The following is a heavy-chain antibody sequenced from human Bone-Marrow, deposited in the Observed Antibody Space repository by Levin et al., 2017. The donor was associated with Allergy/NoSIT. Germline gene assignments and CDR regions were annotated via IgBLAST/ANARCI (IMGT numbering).Heavy chain of an antibody. J-gene: IGHJ4*02. D-gene: IGHD3-22*01. Sequence: PGGSLRLSCAASGFTSSSYGMHWVRQAPGKGLEWVAVISHDGSSSDSVDSVKGRFTISRDNSKNTLYLQMTSLRPEDTAVYYCAKETGSGSTPYYFDHWGQGTLVTVSS. CDR2: ISHDGSSS. CDR1: GFTSSSYG. CDR3: AKETGSGSTPYYFDH. V-gene: IGHV3-30*18.